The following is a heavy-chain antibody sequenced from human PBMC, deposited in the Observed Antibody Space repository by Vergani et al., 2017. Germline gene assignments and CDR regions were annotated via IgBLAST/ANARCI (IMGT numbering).Heavy chain of an antibody. J-gene: IGHJ3*02. Sequence: QVQLQESGPGLVKPSETLCLTCTVSDVSISSYYWSWIRQPPGKGLEWIGYIYYSGSTNYNPSLKGRVTISVDTSQNQFSLKLSSVTAADTAVYYCARNPYCGGDCYSDAFDIWGQGTMVTVSS. CDR1: DVSISSYY. D-gene: IGHD2-21*02. V-gene: IGHV4-59*01. CDR2: IYYSGST. CDR3: ARNPYCGGDCYSDAFDI.